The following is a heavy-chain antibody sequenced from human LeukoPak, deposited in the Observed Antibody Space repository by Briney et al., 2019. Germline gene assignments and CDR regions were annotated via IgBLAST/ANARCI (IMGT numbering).Heavy chain of an antibody. J-gene: IGHJ4*02. V-gene: IGHV1-69*13. CDR1: GGTFSRYA. Sequence: ASVKVSCKASGGTFSRYAISWVRQAPGQGLEWMGGIIPIFGTAHYAQKFQGRVTITADESTSTAYMELSSLRSEDTAVYYCAREGSYGSGSWGIDYWGQGTLVTVSS. CDR3: AREGSYGSGSWGIDY. D-gene: IGHD3-10*01. CDR2: IIPIFGTA.